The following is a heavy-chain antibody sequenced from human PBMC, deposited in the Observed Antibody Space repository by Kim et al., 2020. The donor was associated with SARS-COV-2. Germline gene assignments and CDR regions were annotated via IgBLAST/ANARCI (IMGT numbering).Heavy chain of an antibody. CDR3: AKDLRHGYSYGNDAFDI. V-gene: IGHV3-9*01. J-gene: IGHJ3*02. CDR1: GFTFDDYA. D-gene: IGHD5-18*01. Sequence: GGSLRLSCAASGFTFDDYAMHWVRQAPGKGLEWVSGISWNSGSIGYADSVKGRFTISRDNAKNSLYLQMNSLRAEDTALYYCAKDLRHGYSYGNDAFDIWGQGTMVTVSS. CDR2: ISWNSGSI.